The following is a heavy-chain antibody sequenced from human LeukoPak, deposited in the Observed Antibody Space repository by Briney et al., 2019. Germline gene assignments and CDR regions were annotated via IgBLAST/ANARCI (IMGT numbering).Heavy chain of an antibody. CDR3: ARRFGSGNYLFTFDI. J-gene: IGHJ3*02. CDR1: GGSINTRNYY. D-gene: IGHD1-26*01. CDR2: IYYSGST. Sequence: PSETLSLTCTVSGGSINTRNYYWGWIRQPPGKGLEWIGSIYYSGSTYYNPSLKSRVTISADTSKNQFSLKLSSVTAADTAVYYYARRFGSGNYLFTFDIWGQGTMVTVSS. V-gene: IGHV4-39*01.